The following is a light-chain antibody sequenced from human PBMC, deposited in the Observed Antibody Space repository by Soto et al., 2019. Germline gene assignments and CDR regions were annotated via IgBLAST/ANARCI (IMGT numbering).Light chain of an antibody. Sequence: EIVLTQSPGTLSLSPGERATLSCRASQSVSSSYLAWYQQKPGQAPRLLIYGASSRATGIPDRFSGSGSGTDFTLTIGRLDPEDFAVYFCQHYGSSRWTFGQGTKVEIK. V-gene: IGKV3-20*01. J-gene: IGKJ1*01. CDR1: QSVSSSY. CDR2: GAS. CDR3: QHYGSSRWT.